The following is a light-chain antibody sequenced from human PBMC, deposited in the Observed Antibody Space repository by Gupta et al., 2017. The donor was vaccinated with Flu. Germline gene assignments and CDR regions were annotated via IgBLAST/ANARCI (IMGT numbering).Light chain of an antibody. Sequence: QTVVTQEPSFSVSPGGTVTLTCGLTSGPVSTNYYPSWYQQTPGQAPRILIYHTNTRSSGVPDRFSGSILGNKAALTIAGAQADDESDYYCVLYMGNYVWVFGGGTKLTVL. CDR1: SGPVSTNYY. CDR2: HTN. J-gene: IGLJ3*02. CDR3: VLYMGNYVWV. V-gene: IGLV8-61*01.